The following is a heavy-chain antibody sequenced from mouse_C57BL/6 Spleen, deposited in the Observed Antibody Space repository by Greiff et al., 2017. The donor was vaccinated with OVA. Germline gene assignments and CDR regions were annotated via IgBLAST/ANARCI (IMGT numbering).Heavy chain of an antibody. J-gene: IGHJ3*01. Sequence: VQLVESGPELVKPGASVKISCKASGYSFTSYYINWVKQRPGQGLEWIGWIYPGSGNTKYNEKFKGKATLTADTSSSNAYMQLSSLTSEDSAVYYCAVTAQVPFAYWGQGTLVTVSA. CDR2: IYPGSGNT. D-gene: IGHD3-2*02. CDR1: GYSFTSYY. CDR3: AVTAQVPFAY. V-gene: IGHV1-66*01.